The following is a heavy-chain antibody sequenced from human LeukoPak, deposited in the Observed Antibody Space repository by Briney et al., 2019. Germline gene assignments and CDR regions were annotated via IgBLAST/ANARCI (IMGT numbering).Heavy chain of an antibody. CDR1: GFTFSSYW. Sequence: PGGSLRLSCAAPGFTFSSYWMSWVRQAPGKGLEWVANIKQDGSEKYYVDSVKGRFTISRDNAKNSLYLQMNSLRAEDTAVYYCAREGRSGSYFLWGQGTLVTVSS. CDR3: AREGRSGSYFL. CDR2: IKQDGSEK. V-gene: IGHV3-7*01. J-gene: IGHJ4*02. D-gene: IGHD1-26*01.